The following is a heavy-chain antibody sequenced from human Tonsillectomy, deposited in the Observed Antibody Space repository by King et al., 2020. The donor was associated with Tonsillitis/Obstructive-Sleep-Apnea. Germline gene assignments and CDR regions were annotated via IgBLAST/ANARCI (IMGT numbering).Heavy chain of an antibody. CDR3: TRSIYYGDYEYLDY. Sequence: QLVQSGGGLVQPGRSLRLSCTTSGFTFGDYTMTWVRQAPGKGLEWVGFIRSKAYGGTTEYAASVEGRFTISRDDSKSIAYLQMYSLKTEDTAVYYCTRSIYYGDYEYLDYWGQGTLVSVSS. CDR1: GFTFGDYT. V-gene: IGHV3-49*04. J-gene: IGHJ4*02. D-gene: IGHD4-17*01. CDR2: IRSKAYGGTT.